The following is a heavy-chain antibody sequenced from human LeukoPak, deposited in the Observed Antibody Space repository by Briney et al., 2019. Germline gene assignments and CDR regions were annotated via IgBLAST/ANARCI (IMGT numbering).Heavy chain of an antibody. Sequence: GSLRLSCAASGFTFSSYAMSWIRQPPGKGLEWIGEINHSGSTNYNPSLKSRVTISVDTSKNQFSLKLSSVTAADTAVYYCARGWETYSSSWYGGFDYWGQGTLVTVSS. CDR3: ARGWETYSSSWYGGFDY. D-gene: IGHD6-13*01. V-gene: IGHV4-34*01. CDR2: INHSGST. CDR1: GFTFSSYA. J-gene: IGHJ4*02.